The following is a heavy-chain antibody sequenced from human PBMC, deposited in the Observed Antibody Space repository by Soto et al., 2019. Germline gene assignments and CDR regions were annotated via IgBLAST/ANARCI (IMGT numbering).Heavy chain of an antibody. CDR2: IYGGLTT. Sequence: GESLKISCAASGFTVGSTYMTWVRQAPGKGLEWVSVIYGGLTTSYADSVRGRFTISRDNSKNTVFLQMNSLRGEDTAVYYCARDRIEAAGTPRFNYYYGMDVWGQGTTVTVSS. CDR1: GFTVGSTY. D-gene: IGHD6-13*01. CDR3: ARDRIEAAGTPRFNYYYGMDV. J-gene: IGHJ6*02. V-gene: IGHV3-53*01.